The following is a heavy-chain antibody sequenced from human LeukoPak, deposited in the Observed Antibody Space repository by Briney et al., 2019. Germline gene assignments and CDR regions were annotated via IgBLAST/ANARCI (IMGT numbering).Heavy chain of an antibody. Sequence: GGSLRLSCAASGFTFSSYAMHWVRQAPGKGLEWVAVISYDGSNKYYADSVKGRFTISRDNSKNTLYLQMNSLRAEDTAVYYCARARVSIAARLPPLDYWGQGTLVTVSS. CDR2: ISYDGSNK. D-gene: IGHD6-6*01. V-gene: IGHV3-30-3*01. CDR3: ARARVSIAARLPPLDY. CDR1: GFTFSSYA. J-gene: IGHJ4*02.